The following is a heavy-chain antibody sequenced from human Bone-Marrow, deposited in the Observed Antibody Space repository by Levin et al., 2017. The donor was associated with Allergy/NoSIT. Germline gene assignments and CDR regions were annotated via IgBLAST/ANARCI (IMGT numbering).Heavy chain of an antibody. CDR3: AKVGSLDWLDP. V-gene: IGHV4-59*11. Sequence: GSLRLSCTVSGDSISSHYWSWIRQPPGKGLEWIGYMYYTGTPNYNPSLKTRVTMSVDTSKTKFYLNVTSVTAAATAVYYCAKVGSLDWLDPWGQGILVTVSS. J-gene: IGHJ5*02. CDR1: GDSISSHY. CDR2: MYYTGTP. D-gene: IGHD5-12*01.